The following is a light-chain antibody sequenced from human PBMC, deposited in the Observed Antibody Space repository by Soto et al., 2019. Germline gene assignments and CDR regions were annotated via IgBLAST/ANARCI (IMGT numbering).Light chain of an antibody. CDR1: SSNIGAGYD. J-gene: IGLJ2*01. CDR2: GNS. V-gene: IGLV1-40*01. Sequence: QLVLTQPPSVSGAPGQRVTISCTGSSSNIGAGYDVHWYQQLPRTAPKLLIYGNSNRPSGVPDRFSGSKSGTSVSLAITGLQADDEADYYCQSYDSSLSVIFGGGTKLTVL. CDR3: QSYDSSLSVI.